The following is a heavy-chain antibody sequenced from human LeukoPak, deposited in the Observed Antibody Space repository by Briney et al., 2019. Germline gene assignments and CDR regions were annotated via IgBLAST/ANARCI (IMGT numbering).Heavy chain of an antibody. CDR3: AREAVSEYYYDSSGYSAFDI. V-gene: IGHV4-61*01. D-gene: IGHD3-22*01. CDR1: GGSVSSGSYY. CDR2: IYYSGST. J-gene: IGHJ3*02. Sequence: SETLSLTCTVSGGSVSSGSYYWSWIRQPPGKGLEWIGYIYYSGSTNYNPSLKSRVSISVDTSKNQFSLKLSSVTAADTAVYYCAREAVSEYYYDSSGYSAFDIWGQGTMVTVSS.